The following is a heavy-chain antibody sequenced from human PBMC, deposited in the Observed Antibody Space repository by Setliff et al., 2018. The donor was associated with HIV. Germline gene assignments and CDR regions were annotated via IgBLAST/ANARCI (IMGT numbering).Heavy chain of an antibody. Sequence: SVKVSCKASGGTFSSYAISWVRQAPGQGLEWMGGIIPILGIANYAQKFQGRVTITADKSTSTAYMELSSLRSEDTAVYYCARGTAPRPASVLEFLEWLFPNWFDPWGQGTLVTVSS. J-gene: IGHJ5*02. CDR2: IIPILGIA. V-gene: IGHV1-69*10. D-gene: IGHD3-3*02. CDR1: GGTFSSYA. CDR3: ARGTAPRPASVLEFLEWLFPNWFDP.